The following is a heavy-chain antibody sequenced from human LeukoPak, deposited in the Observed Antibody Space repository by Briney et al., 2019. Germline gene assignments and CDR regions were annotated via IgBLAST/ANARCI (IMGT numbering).Heavy chain of an antibody. Sequence: PGGSLRLSCAASGFTFSSYAMSWVPQAPGKGLEWVSAISGSGGSTYYADSVKGRFTISRDNSKNTLYLQMNSLRAEDTAVSYCATLADGYNKVNEYWGQGTLVTVSS. J-gene: IGHJ4*02. CDR2: ISGSGGST. CDR3: ATLADGYNKVNEY. CDR1: GFTFSSYA. V-gene: IGHV3-23*01. D-gene: IGHD5-24*01.